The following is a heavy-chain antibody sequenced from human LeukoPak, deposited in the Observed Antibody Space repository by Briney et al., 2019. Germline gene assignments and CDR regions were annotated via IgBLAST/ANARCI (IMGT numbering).Heavy chain of an antibody. CDR2: ISYDGSNK. Sequence: GGSLRLSCVASGYTFSDYGMHWVRQAPGKGLEWVAVISYDGSNKYYADSVKGRFTISRDNSKNTLYLQMNSLRAEDTAVYYCATYYYGSGSYYNGNWFDPWGQGTLVTVSS. CDR3: ATYYYGSGSYYNGNWFDP. D-gene: IGHD3-10*01. J-gene: IGHJ5*02. V-gene: IGHV3-30*03. CDR1: GYTFSDYG.